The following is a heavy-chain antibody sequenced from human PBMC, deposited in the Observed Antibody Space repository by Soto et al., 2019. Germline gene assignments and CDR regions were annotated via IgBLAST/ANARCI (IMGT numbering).Heavy chain of an antibody. D-gene: IGHD3-22*01. J-gene: IGHJ4*02. CDR2: ISYDGSNK. Sequence: QVQLVESGGGVVQPGRSLRLSCAASGFTFSSYAMHWVRQAPGKGLEWVAVISYDGSNKYYADSVKARFTISRDNSKNTLYLQMNHLRAEDTAVYYCARDKSIVVDTSIFDYWVQGTLVTVSS. CDR1: GFTFSSYA. CDR3: ARDKSIVVDTSIFDY. V-gene: IGHV3-30-3*01.